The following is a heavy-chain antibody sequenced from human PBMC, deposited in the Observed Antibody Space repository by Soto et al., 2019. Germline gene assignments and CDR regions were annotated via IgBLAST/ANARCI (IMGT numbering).Heavy chain of an antibody. V-gene: IGHV1-58*01. CDR1: GFTFTSSA. CDR2: IVVGSGNT. CDR3: AADRTYCGCDCYVD. D-gene: IGHD2-21*02. Sequence: QMQLVQSGPEVKKPGTSVKVSCKASGFTFTSSAVQWVRQARGQRLEWIGWIVVGSGNTNYAQKFQERVTITRDMSTSAAYMELSSRRSEDTAVYYCAADRTYCGCDCYVDWGQGTLVTVSS. J-gene: IGHJ4*02.